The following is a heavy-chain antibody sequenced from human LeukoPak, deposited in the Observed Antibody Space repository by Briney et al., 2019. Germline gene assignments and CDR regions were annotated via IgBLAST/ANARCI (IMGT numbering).Heavy chain of an antibody. CDR1: GFTVSSNS. D-gene: IGHD6-13*01. CDR3: AIEQHQGGFDM. Sequence: GGSLRLSCTVSGFTVSSNSMSWVRQAPGQGLESVSLIYSGGTTLYADSVKGRFTISRDTSKNTLYLQMNTLRAEDTAVYYCAIEQHQGGFDMWGQGTMVIVSS. J-gene: IGHJ3*02. CDR2: IYSGGTT. V-gene: IGHV3-53*01.